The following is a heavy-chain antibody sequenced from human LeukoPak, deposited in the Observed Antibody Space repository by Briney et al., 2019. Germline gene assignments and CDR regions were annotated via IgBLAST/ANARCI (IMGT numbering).Heavy chain of an antibody. CDR3: ARGLYGSGSYSYFDY. Sequence: ASVKVSCKASGYTSTGYYMHWVRQAPGQGLEWMGWINPNSGGTSYAQKFQGRVTMTRDTSISTAYMELSRLRSDDTAVYYCARGLYGSGSYSYFDYWGQGTLVTVSS. D-gene: IGHD3-10*01. CDR2: INPNSGGT. V-gene: IGHV1-2*02. J-gene: IGHJ4*02. CDR1: GYTSTGYY.